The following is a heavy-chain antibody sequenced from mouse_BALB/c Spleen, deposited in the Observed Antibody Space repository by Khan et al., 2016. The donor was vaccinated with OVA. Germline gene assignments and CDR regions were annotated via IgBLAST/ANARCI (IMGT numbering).Heavy chain of an antibody. CDR3: ARSGYSALFAY. CDR1: GFNIKDYY. V-gene: IGHV14-1*02. Sequence: VRLQQSGAELVRPGALVKMSCKASGFNIKDYYMHWVKQRPEQGLEWIGWIDPENGNTIYDPKFQGKASITADTSSNTANLQLSSLASEDTAVYCCARSGYSALFAYWGQGTLVTVSA. CDR2: IDPENGNT. J-gene: IGHJ3*01.